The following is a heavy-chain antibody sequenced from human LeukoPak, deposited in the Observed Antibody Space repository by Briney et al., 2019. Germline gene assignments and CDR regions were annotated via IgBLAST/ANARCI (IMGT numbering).Heavy chain of an antibody. CDR3: AKRPSDYGDYVSYFDY. V-gene: IGHV3-30*18. Sequence: PGGSLRLSCAASGFSSISYGMHWVRQAPGKGLEWVGVISDDGRRKDYADSVKGRFTISRDNSKDTLYLQMNSLRAEDTAVYYCAKRPSDYGDYVSYFDYWGQGTLVTVSS. CDR2: ISDDGRRK. CDR1: GFSSISYG. D-gene: IGHD4-17*01. J-gene: IGHJ4*02.